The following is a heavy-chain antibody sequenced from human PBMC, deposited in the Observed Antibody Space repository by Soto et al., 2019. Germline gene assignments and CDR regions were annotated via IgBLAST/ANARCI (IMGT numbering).Heavy chain of an antibody. J-gene: IGHJ4*01. CDR2: IKQDGNEK. CDR3: ARVAYGNGWIFDL. D-gene: IGHD6-19*01. V-gene: IGHV3-7*01. Sequence: GGSLRLSCAASGFTFSNYWMSWVRQAPGKGLEWVANIKQDGNEKYYVDSVKGRFTLSRDNAQNSLQLQMNSLRAEDTAIYFCARVAYGNGWIFDLWGQGTRVTASS. CDR1: GFTFSNYW.